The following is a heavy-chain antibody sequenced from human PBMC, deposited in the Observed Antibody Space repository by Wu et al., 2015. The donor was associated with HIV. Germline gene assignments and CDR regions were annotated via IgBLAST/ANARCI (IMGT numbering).Heavy chain of an antibody. Sequence: QVQLVQSGAELKRPGASVKVSCKASGDTFSRYGIIWVRQAPGQGLELMGGITTYSGNRNYAQKFQDRVSMTTDTSTNTAYMELRSLKSDDSAMYYCAREIFGESGWIFDSWGQGTLVTVSS. CDR3: AREIFGESGWIFDS. D-gene: IGHD3-10*01. CDR2: ITTYSGNR. V-gene: IGHV1-18*01. CDR1: GDTFSRYG. J-gene: IGHJ4*02.